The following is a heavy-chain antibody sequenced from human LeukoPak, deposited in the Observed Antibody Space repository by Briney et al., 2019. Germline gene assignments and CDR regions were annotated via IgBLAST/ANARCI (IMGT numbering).Heavy chain of an antibody. V-gene: IGHV3-74*01. CDR3: LAGYYYYYMDV. D-gene: IGHD3-16*01. CDR1: GFAFSNYW. CDR2: FNTHGSST. Sequence: GGSLRLSCAASGFAFSNYWLLWVRQAPGKGLEWVARFNTHGSSTNYADSVKGRFTISRDNAKNTLYLQMTSLSAGDTAVYYALAGYYYYYMDVWGKGTTVTVSS. J-gene: IGHJ6*03.